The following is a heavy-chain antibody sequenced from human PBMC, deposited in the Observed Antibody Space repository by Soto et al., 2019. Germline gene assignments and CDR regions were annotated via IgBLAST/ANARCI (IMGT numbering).Heavy chain of an antibody. V-gene: IGHV4-4*07. Sequence: SETLSLTCTVSGASISGFYWSWIRKSAGKGLEWIGRIYAAGTTDYNPSLKSRVMMSVDTSKKQFSLKLRSVTAADTAVYYCVRDGTKTLRDWFDPWGQGISVTVSS. D-gene: IGHD1-1*01. J-gene: IGHJ5*02. CDR2: IYAAGTT. CDR3: VRDGTKTLRDWFDP. CDR1: GASISGFY.